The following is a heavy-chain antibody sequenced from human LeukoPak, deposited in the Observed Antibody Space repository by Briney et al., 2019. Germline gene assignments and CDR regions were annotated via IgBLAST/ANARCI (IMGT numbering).Heavy chain of an antibody. V-gene: IGHV1-46*01. CDR3: ATTRFLEWSRTGYYYGMDV. CDR1: GYTFTIYY. J-gene: IGHJ6*02. Sequence: ASVSVSCTASGYTFTIYYMHWVRQAPGQGLEWMGIINPSGGSTSYAQKFQGRVTMTRDTSTSTVYMELSSLSSEDTAVYYCATTRFLEWSRTGYYYGMDVWGQGTTVTVSS. CDR2: INPSGGST. D-gene: IGHD3-3*01.